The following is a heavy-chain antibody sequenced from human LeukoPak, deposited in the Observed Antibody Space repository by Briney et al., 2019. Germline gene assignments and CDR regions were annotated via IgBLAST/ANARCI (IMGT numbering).Heavy chain of an antibody. Sequence: SQTLSLTCAVSGGSISSGGYSWSWIRQPPGKGLEWIGYIYHSGSTYYNPSLKSRGTISVDRSKNQFSLKLSSVTAADTAVYYCARGHYYGSGRSPNWFDPWGQGTLVTVSS. CDR1: GGSISSGGYS. J-gene: IGHJ5*02. V-gene: IGHV4-30-2*01. CDR2: IYHSGST. D-gene: IGHD3-10*01. CDR3: ARGHYYGSGRSPNWFDP.